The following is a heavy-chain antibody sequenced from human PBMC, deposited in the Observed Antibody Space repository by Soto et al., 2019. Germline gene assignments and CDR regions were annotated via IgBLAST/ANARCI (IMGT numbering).Heavy chain of an antibody. CDR1: GGTFSSYA. Sequence: QVQLVQSGAEVKKPGSSVKVSCKASGGTFSSYAISWVRQAPGQGLEWMGGIIPIFGTANYAQKFQGRVTITAEESTSTAYMEMSSLRSEDTAVYYCARDHTAATGEVYFDYWGQGTLVTVSS. CDR2: IIPIFGTA. J-gene: IGHJ4*02. CDR3: ARDHTAATGEVYFDY. D-gene: IGHD5-18*01. V-gene: IGHV1-69*01.